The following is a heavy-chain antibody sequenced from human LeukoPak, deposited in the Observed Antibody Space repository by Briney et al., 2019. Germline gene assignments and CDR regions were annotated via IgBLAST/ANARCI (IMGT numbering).Heavy chain of an antibody. CDR3: AKSRTDYYYYGMDV. Sequence: GGSLRLSCAASGFTFSSYAMSGVRQAPGKGLEWVSAISGSGGSTYYADSVKGRFTISRDNSKNTLYLQMNSLRAENTAVYYCAKSRTDYYYYGMDVWGQGTTVTVSS. CDR2: ISGSGGST. CDR1: GFTFSSYA. J-gene: IGHJ6*02. V-gene: IGHV3-23*01.